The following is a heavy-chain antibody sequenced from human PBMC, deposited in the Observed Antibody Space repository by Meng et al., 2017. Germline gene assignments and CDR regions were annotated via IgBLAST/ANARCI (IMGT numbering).Heavy chain of an antibody. Sequence: SVKVSCKASGGTFSSYAISWVRQAPGQGLEWMGGIIPIFGTANYAQKFQGRVTITADESTSTAYMELSSLRSEDTAVYYCARDRDIVVVVASWFDPWGQGTTVTVSS. D-gene: IGHD2-15*01. CDR2: IIPIFGTA. CDR3: ARDRDIVVVVASWFDP. J-gene: IGHJ5*01. V-gene: IGHV1-69*13. CDR1: GGTFSSYA.